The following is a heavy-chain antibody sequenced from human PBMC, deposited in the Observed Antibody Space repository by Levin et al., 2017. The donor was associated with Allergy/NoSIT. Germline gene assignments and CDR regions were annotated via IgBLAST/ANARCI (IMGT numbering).Heavy chain of an antibody. CDR2: IKQDGSEK. Sequence: GESLKISCAASGFTFSSYWMSWVRQAPGKGLEWVANIKQDGSEKYYVDSVKGRFTISRDNAKNSLYLQMNSLRAEDTAVYYCARDGSSWQSSTFDYWGQGTLVTVSS. CDR3: ARDGSSWQSSTFDY. V-gene: IGHV3-7*04. J-gene: IGHJ4*02. D-gene: IGHD6-13*01. CDR1: GFTFSSYW.